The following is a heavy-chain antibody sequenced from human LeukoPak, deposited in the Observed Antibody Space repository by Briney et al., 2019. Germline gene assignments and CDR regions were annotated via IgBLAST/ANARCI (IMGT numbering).Heavy chain of an antibody. CDR2: IYYSGST. D-gene: IGHD3-22*01. CDR1: GGSISSSSYY. J-gene: IGHJ4*02. Sequence: SETLSLTCTVSGGSISSSSYYWGWIRQPPGKGLEWIGSIYYSGSTYYNPSLKSRVTISVDTSKNQFSLKLSSVTAADTAVYYCARAKDDSSGYYSFDYWGQGTLVTVSS. CDR3: ARAKDDSSGYYSFDY. V-gene: IGHV4-39*07.